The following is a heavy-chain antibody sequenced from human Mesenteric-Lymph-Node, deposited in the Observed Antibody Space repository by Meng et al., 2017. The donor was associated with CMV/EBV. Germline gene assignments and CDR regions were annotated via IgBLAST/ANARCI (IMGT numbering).Heavy chain of an antibody. CDR2: ISFDGSN. J-gene: IGHJ4*02. V-gene: IGHV3-30*03. Sequence: GESLKISCAASGFTVSSNYAMTWVRQAPGKGLEWVAFISFDGSNADSVKGRFTISRDNAKNTLYLQMNSLRPEDTAVYYCATWATLGFDSWGQGTLVTVSS. D-gene: IGHD3-16*01. CDR3: ATWATLGFDS. CDR1: GFTVSSNYA.